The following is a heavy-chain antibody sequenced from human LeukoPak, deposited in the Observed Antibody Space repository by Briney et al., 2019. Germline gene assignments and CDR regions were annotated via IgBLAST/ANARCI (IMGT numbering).Heavy chain of an antibody. CDR3: ASSYCSSTSCYGSSSGGFDY. V-gene: IGHV3-48*01. Sequence: GGSLRLSCAASGFTFSSYEMNWVRQAPGKGLEWVSYISSSSSTIYYADSVKGRFTISRDNAKNSLYLQMNSLRAEDTAVYYCASSYCSSTSCYGSSSGGFDYWGQGTLVTVSS. J-gene: IGHJ4*02. D-gene: IGHD2-2*01. CDR2: ISSSSSTI. CDR1: GFTFSSYE.